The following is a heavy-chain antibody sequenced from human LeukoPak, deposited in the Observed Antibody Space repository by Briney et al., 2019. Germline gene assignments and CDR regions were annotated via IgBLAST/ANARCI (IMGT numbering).Heavy chain of an antibody. D-gene: IGHD2-2*01. CDR3: AKGGYCSSTSCYVGWFDP. V-gene: IGHV3-23*01. J-gene: IGHJ5*02. CDR1: GFSFSNYA. Sequence: GGSLRLSCAASGFSFSNYAMSWVRQAPEKGLEWVLAISGGGGSTYYADSVKGRFTISRDISKNTLYLQMNSLRAEDTAVYYCAKGGYCSSTSCYVGWFDPWGQGTLVTVSS. CDR2: ISGGGGST.